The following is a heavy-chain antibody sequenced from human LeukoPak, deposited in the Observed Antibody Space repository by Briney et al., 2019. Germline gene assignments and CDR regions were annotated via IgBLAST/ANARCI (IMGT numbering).Heavy chain of an antibody. CDR1: GGSISSNSYY. D-gene: IGHD5-12*01. V-gene: IGHV4-39*02. Sequence: SETLSLTCTVSGGSISSNSYYWAWIRQPPGKGLEWIGTIYYSGTTYYNPSLKSRVTISIDTSKNHFSLKLRSVTAADTAVYYCARLWIRGESNHDYWGQGTLVTVSS. J-gene: IGHJ4*02. CDR3: ARLWIRGESNHDY. CDR2: IYYSGTT.